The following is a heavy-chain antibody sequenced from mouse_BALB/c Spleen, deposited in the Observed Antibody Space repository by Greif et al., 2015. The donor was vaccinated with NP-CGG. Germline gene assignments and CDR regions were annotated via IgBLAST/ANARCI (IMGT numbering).Heavy chain of an antibody. CDR2: TYPGNVNT. D-gene: IGHD2-2*01. Sequence: VQLRQSGPELVKPGASVRISCKASGYTFTNYYIHWVKQRPGQGLEWIGWTYPGNVNTKYNEKFKGKATLTADKSSSTAYMQLSSLTSEDSAVYFCARLLGYGDMSDYWGQGTTLTVSS. J-gene: IGHJ2*01. CDR3: ARLLGYGDMSDY. CDR1: GYTFTNYY. V-gene: IGHV1S56*01.